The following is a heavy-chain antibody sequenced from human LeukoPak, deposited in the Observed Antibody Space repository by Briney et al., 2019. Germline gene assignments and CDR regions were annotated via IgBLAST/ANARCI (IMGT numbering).Heavy chain of an antibody. CDR1: GFTFDDYA. Sequence: GGSLRLSCAASGFTFDDYAMHWVRQAPGKGLEWVSLISWDGAYTYYADSVKGRFTISRDNSKHSLYLQMNSLTAEDTALYYCAKDSIAVTGTGYIDYWGQGTLVTVSS. CDR3: AKDSIAVTGTGYIDY. V-gene: IGHV3-43D*03. CDR2: ISWDGAYT. D-gene: IGHD6-19*01. J-gene: IGHJ4*02.